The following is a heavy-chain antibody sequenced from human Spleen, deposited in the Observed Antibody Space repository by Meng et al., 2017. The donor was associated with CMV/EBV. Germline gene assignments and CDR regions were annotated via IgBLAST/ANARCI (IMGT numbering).Heavy chain of an antibody. V-gene: IGHV4-61*01. J-gene: IGHJ4*02. CDR3: ARTPPDGDYPTYYFDY. D-gene: IGHD4-17*01. Sequence: SETLSLTCTVSGGSVSSGSYYWNWIRQPPGKGLEWIAYIYYTGSTNYNPSLKSRVTISVDTSKNQFSLKLSSVTAADTAVYYCARTPPDGDYPTYYFDYWGQGTLVTVSS. CDR1: GGSVSSGSYY. CDR2: IYYTGST.